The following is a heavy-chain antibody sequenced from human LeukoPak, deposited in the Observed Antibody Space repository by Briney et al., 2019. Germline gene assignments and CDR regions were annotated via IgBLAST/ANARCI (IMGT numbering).Heavy chain of an antibody. CDR2: INPNSGGT. Sequence: ASVTVSCKASGYTFTGYYMHWERQAPGQGLEWMGRINPNSGGTNYAQKFQGRVTITRDTSISTAYLELGRLRSYDTAVYYCAREESVRGVGDYWGQGTLVTVSS. CDR3: AREESVRGVGDY. D-gene: IGHD3-10*02. CDR1: GYTFTGYY. J-gene: IGHJ4*02. V-gene: IGHV1-2*06.